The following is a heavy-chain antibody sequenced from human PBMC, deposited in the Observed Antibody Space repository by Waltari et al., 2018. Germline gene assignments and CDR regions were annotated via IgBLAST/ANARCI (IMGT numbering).Heavy chain of an antibody. J-gene: IGHJ5*02. CDR1: GFTFSSHG. Sequence: EVQLVESGGGLVQPGKSLRLSCAASGFTFSSHGMSWVRQAPGKWLEWVGNIKPDGSEKYYVDSVKGRFTISRDNARNSLYLQMNSLRVEDTAVYYCVRESFDPWGQGILVTVSS. CDR2: IKPDGSEK. CDR3: VRESFDP. V-gene: IGHV3-7*01.